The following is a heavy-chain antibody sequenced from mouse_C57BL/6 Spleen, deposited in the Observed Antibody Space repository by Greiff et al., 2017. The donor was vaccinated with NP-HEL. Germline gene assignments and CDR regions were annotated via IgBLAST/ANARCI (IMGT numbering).Heavy chain of an antibody. V-gene: IGHV1-39*01. CDR2: INPNYGTT. CDR1: GYSFTDYN. Sequence: EVKLQQSGPELVKPGASVKISCKASGYSFTDYNMNWVKQSNGKSLEWIGVINPNYGTTSYNQKFKGKATLTVDQSSSTAYMQLNSLTSEDSAVYYCARSGWERQLRLGYFDYWGQGTTLTVSS. CDR3: ARSGWERQLRLGYFDY. D-gene: IGHD3-2*02. J-gene: IGHJ2*01.